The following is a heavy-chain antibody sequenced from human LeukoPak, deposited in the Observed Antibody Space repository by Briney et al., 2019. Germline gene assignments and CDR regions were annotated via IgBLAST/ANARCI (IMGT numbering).Heavy chain of an antibody. CDR1: GGSISSGGYY. V-gene: IGHV4-30-2*01. D-gene: IGHD2-2*01. CDR3: ARAATCSSTSCFDY. Sequence: PSETLSLTCTVSGGSISSGGYYWSWIRQPPGKGLEWIGYIYHSGSTYYNPSLKSRVTISVDRSKNQFSLKLSSVTAADTAVYYCARAATCSSTSCFDYWGQGTLVTVSS. CDR2: IYHSGST. J-gene: IGHJ4*02.